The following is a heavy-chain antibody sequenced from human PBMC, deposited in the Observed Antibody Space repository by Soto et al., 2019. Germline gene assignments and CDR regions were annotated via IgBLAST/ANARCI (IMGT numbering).Heavy chain of an antibody. J-gene: IGHJ6*02. CDR2: IYTSGST. D-gene: IGHD3-22*01. CDR3: ARGDYYDSSGYYAPYYYGMDV. CDR1: GGSISSYY. V-gene: IGHV4-4*07. Sequence: PSGTLSLTCTVSGGSISSYYWNWIRQPAGKGLEWIGRIYTSGSTNYNPSLKSRVTMSVDTSKNQFSLKLSSVTAADTAVYYCARGDYYDSSGYYAPYYYGMDVWGQGTTVTVSS.